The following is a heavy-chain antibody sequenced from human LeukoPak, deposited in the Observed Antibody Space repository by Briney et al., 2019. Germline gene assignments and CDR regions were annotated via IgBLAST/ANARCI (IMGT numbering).Heavy chain of an antibody. Sequence: PGGSLRLSCAASGFTFSSYGMHWVRQAPGKGLEWVANIKQDGSEKYYVDSVKGRFTISRDNAKNSLYLQMNSLRAEDTAVYYCARERAARGYSGYDLDYWGQGTLVTVSS. CDR3: ARERAARGYSGYDLDY. D-gene: IGHD5-12*01. J-gene: IGHJ4*02. CDR1: GFTFSSYG. CDR2: IKQDGSEK. V-gene: IGHV3-7*01.